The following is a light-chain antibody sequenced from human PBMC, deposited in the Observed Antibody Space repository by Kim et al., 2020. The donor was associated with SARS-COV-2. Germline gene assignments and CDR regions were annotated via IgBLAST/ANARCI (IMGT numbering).Light chain of an antibody. J-gene: IGKJ3*01. V-gene: IGKV1-39*01. CDR2: AAS. CDR3: QQTYISPFT. Sequence: ASVGDRVTITCRTTQSISSHLNWYQQKPGRAPKLLISAASTLQGGVPSRFSGSGSETDFTLTISSLQLEDFATYFCQQTYISPFTFGPGTKVDIK. CDR1: QSISSH.